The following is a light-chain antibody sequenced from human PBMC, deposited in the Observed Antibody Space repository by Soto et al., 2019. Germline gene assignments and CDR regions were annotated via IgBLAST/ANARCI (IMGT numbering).Light chain of an antibody. CDR2: GAS. CDR1: QSVSSSY. V-gene: IGKV3-20*01. Sequence: EIVLTQSPGTLSLSPGERATLSCRASQSVSSSYLAWYQQKPGQGPRLLIYGASSRATGIPDRFSGSGSGTDCTLTISRLEPEDFAVYYCQQYGTSRAFGQGTKVDIK. J-gene: IGKJ1*01. CDR3: QQYGTSRA.